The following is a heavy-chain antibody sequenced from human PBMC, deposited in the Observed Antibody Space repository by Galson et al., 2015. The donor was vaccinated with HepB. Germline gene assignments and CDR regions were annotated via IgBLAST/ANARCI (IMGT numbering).Heavy chain of an antibody. CDR2: ISSSSIYI. Sequence: SLRLSCAASGFTFSSYSMNWVRQAPGKGLGWVSSISSSSIYIYYVDSVKGRFTISRDNAKNSLYLQMNSLRAEDTAVYYCARENGYDFWSGSNDYWGQGTLVTVSS. CDR3: ARENGYDFWSGSNDY. V-gene: IGHV3-21*01. CDR1: GFTFSSYS. D-gene: IGHD3-3*01. J-gene: IGHJ4*02.